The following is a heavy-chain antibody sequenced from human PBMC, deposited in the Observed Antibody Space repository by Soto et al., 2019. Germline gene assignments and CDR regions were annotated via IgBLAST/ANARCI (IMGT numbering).Heavy chain of an antibody. V-gene: IGHV5-51*01. CDR1: GYNFTSYW. CDR2: IYPGDSDT. CDR3: ARHKDIVVVSAVMKYYYYGLDV. J-gene: IGHJ6*02. Sequence: PGESLKISCKGSGYNFTSYWIAWVRQMPGKGLEWMGIIYPGDSDTRYSPSFQGQVTISADKSINTAYLQWSSLKASDTAMYYCARHKDIVVVSAVMKYYYYGLDVWGQGTTVTLSS. D-gene: IGHD2-2*01.